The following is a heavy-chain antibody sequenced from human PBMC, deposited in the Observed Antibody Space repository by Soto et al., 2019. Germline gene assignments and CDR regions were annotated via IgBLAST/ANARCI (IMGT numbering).Heavy chain of an antibody. J-gene: IGHJ3*02. D-gene: IGHD2-21*01. CDR1: GFTFSSNS. V-gene: IGHV3-21*01. Sequence: GVSLKLSCAASGFTFSSNSMNWVRQAPGKGLEWVSSISSSSSYIYYADSVKGRFTISRDNAKNSLYLQMNSLRAEDTAVYYCARPQTSDIVVVIASGAFDIWGQGTMVTVSS. CDR3: ARPQTSDIVVVIASGAFDI. CDR2: ISSSSSYI.